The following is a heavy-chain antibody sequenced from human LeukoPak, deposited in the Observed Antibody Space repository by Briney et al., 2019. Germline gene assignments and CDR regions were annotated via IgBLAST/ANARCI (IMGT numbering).Heavy chain of an antibody. CDR3: ARDSTLRYIVAFEI. Sequence: SETLSLTCTVSGGSISSYYWSWIRQPTGKGLDWIGYICSSGDTNYNPSLKSRVTISVDTSKNQFSLKLSTVTAGDTAVYYCARDSTLRYIVAFEIWGQGTMVTVAT. V-gene: IGHV4-59*01. CDR1: GGSISSYY. CDR2: ICSSGDT. J-gene: IGHJ3*02. D-gene: IGHD2-15*01.